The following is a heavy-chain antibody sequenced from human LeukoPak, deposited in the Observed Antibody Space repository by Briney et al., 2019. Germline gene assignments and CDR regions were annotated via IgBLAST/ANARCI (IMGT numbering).Heavy chain of an antibody. CDR3: ARDYDSRRADAFDI. V-gene: IGHV4-59*01. CDR1: GDSIRSFY. D-gene: IGHD3-22*01. J-gene: IGHJ3*02. CDR2: IHYSGIT. Sequence: KSSETLSLTCTAFGDSIRSFYWSWIRHPPGKGLEWVAYIHYSGITNYNPSLKHRLSISLDTSKNQFSLKLSAVTAADTAIYYCARDYDSRRADAFDIWGQGKMVFVSS.